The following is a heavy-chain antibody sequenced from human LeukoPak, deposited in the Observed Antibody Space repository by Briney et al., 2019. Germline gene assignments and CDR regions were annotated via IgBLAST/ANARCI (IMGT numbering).Heavy chain of an antibody. CDR1: GGSISSYY. V-gene: IGHV4-59*01. CDR2: IYYSGST. Sequence: SETLSLTCTVSGGSISSYYWSWIRQPPGKGLEWIGYIYYSGSTNYNPSLKSRVTISVDTSKNQFSLKLSSVTAADTAVYYCAREHRRDGYNRAFDYWGQGTLVTVPS. J-gene: IGHJ4*02. D-gene: IGHD5-24*01. CDR3: AREHRRDGYNRAFDY.